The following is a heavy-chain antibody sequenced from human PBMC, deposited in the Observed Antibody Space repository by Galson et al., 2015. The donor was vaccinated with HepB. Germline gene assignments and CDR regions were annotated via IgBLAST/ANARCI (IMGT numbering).Heavy chain of an antibody. J-gene: IGHJ5*02. V-gene: IGHV1-2*06. D-gene: IGHD2-2*01. CDR2: INPNSGGT. Sequence: SVKVSCKASGYTFTGYYMHWVRQAPGQGLEWMGRINPNSGGTNYAQKFQGRVTMTRDTSISTAYMELSRLRSDDTAVYYCARAYPYCSSTSCYVRGSFDPWGQGTLVTVSS. CDR1: GYTFTGYY. CDR3: ARAYPYCSSTSCYVRGSFDP.